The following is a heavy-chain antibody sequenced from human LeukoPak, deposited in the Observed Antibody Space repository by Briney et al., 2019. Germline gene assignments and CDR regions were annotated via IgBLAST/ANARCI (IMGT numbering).Heavy chain of an antibody. CDR1: GYTFTAYY. V-gene: IGHV1-2*02. CDR3: AGVDCSSTSCYQSHYYYYYAMDV. D-gene: IGHD2-2*01. J-gene: IGHJ6*02. CDR2: ISPTSGGT. Sequence: ASVKVSCKASGYTFTAYYIHWVRQAPGQGLEWMGLISPTSGGTNYAQKFQGRVTMTRDTSISTAYMDLSRLRSDDTAVYYCAGVDCSSTSCYQSHYYYYYAMDVWGQGTTVTVSS.